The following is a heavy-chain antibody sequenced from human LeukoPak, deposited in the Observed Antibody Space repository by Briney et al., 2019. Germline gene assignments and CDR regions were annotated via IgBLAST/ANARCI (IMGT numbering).Heavy chain of an antibody. D-gene: IGHD3-22*01. CDR1: GYSFTNYW. J-gene: IGHJ3*02. Sequence: PGESLKISCKGSGYSFTNYWIGWVRQMPGKGLEWMGIIYPGDSDTRYSPSFQGQVTISADKSISTAYLQWSSLKASDTAMYYCASYYDSSSDAFDIWGQGTMVTVSS. CDR3: ASYYDSSSDAFDI. V-gene: IGHV5-51*01. CDR2: IYPGDSDT.